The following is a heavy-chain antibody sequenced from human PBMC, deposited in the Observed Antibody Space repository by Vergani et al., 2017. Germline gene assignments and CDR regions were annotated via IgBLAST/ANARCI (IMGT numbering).Heavy chain of an antibody. J-gene: IGHJ6*03. CDR3: ASSTADDFWSGYSDHYYYMDV. D-gene: IGHD3-3*01. Sequence: QVQLVQSGAEVKKPGSSVKVSCKASGGTFSSYAISWVRQAPGQGLEWMGRIIPILGTANYAQKFQGRVTITADGSTSTAYMELSSLRSEDTAVYYCASSTADDFWSGYSDHYYYMDVWGKGTTVTVSS. CDR2: IIPILGTA. CDR1: GGTFSSYA. V-gene: IGHV1-69*11.